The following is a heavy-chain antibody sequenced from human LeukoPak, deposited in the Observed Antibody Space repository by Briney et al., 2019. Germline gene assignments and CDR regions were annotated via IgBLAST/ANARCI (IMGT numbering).Heavy chain of an antibody. V-gene: IGHV4-4*07. J-gene: IGHJ4*02. CDR3: ARVGVVVPADLFGY. Sequence: SETLSLTCTVSGGSISSYYWSWIRQPAGKGLEWIGRIYTSGSTNYNPSLKSRVTMSVDTSTNQFSLKLSSVTAADTAVYYCARVGVVVPADLFGYWGQGTLVTVSS. D-gene: IGHD2-2*01. CDR1: GGSISSYY. CDR2: IYTSGST.